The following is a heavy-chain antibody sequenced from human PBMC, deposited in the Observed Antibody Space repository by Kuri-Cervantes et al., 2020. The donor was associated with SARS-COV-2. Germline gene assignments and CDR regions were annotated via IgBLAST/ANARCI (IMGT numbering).Heavy chain of an antibody. Sequence: GESLKISCAASGFTFSSYAMHWVRQAPGKGLEWVSAISGSGGSTYYANSVKGRFTISRDNSKNTLYLQMNSLRAEDTAVCYCAKVGAGYCSGGSCDSVVVDWGQGTLVTVSS. D-gene: IGHD2-15*01. J-gene: IGHJ4*02. CDR2: ISGSGGST. CDR1: GFTFSSYA. CDR3: AKVGAGYCSGGSCDSVVVD. V-gene: IGHV3-23*01.